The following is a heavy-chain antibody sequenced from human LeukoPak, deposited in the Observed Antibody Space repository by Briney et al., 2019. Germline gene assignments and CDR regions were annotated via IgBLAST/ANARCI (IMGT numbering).Heavy chain of an antibody. V-gene: IGHV1-69*13. Sequence: SVKVSCKASGGTFSSYAISWVRQAPGQGLEWMGGIIPIFGTANYAQKFQGRVTITADESTSTAYMELSSLRSDDTAVYYCASSLGWNDVGTFDYWGQGTLVTVSS. CDR2: IIPIFGTA. J-gene: IGHJ4*02. CDR1: GGTFSSYA. D-gene: IGHD1-1*01. CDR3: ASSLGWNDVGTFDY.